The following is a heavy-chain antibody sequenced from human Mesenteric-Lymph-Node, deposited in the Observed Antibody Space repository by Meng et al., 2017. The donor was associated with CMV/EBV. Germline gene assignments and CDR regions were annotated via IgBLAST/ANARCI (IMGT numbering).Heavy chain of an antibody. Sequence: GESLKISCATSGFTFTTYWIHWVRQSPGKGLVWVSRIQTDGSGISYADSVEGRFTISRDNAKNTLYLQMNSLRAEDTAIYYCARTRDGPFDYWGQGTLVTVSS. CDR3: ARTRDGPFDY. CDR2: IQTDGSGI. J-gene: IGHJ4*02. D-gene: IGHD5-24*01. V-gene: IGHV3-74*01. CDR1: GFTFTTYW.